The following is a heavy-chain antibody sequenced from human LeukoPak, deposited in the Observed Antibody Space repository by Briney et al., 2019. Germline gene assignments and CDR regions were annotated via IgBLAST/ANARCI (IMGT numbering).Heavy chain of an antibody. J-gene: IGHJ3*02. V-gene: IGHV3-23*01. D-gene: IGHD6-13*01. Sequence: PGGSLRLSCAASGFTFSSYAMSWVRQAPGKGLEWVSAISGSGGSTYYEDSVKGRFTISRDNSKNTLYLQMNSLRAEDTAVYYCARAPGVAGGRALDIWGQGTMVTVSS. CDR2: ISGSGGST. CDR1: GFTFSSYA. CDR3: ARAPGVAGGRALDI.